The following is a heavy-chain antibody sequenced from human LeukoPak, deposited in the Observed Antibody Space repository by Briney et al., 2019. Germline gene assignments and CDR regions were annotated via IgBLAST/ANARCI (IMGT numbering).Heavy chain of an antibody. CDR1: GGSFSGYY. Sequence: PSETLSLTCAVYGGSFSGYYWSWIRQPPGKGLEWIGEINHSGSTNYNPSLKSRVTISVDTSKNQFSLKLSSVTAADTAVYYCAGRGYSYGPNIDYWGQGTLVTVSS. V-gene: IGHV4-34*01. J-gene: IGHJ4*02. CDR2: INHSGST. CDR3: AGRGYSYGPNIDY. D-gene: IGHD5-18*01.